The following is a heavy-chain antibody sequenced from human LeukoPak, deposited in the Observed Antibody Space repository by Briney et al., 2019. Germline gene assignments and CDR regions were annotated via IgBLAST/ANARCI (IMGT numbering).Heavy chain of an antibody. Sequence: PSETLSLTCAVSGYSISSGYYWGWIRQPPGRGLEFIASIYRSGSTYHNPSLKSRVTISLDMSRNQFSLKLDSLTVADTAVYFCVTQVVPAAIPDAFDIWGQGTVVTVFS. CDR3: VTQVVPAAIPDAFDI. CDR1: GYSISSGYY. D-gene: IGHD2-2*01. V-gene: IGHV4-38-2*01. J-gene: IGHJ3*02. CDR2: IYRSGST.